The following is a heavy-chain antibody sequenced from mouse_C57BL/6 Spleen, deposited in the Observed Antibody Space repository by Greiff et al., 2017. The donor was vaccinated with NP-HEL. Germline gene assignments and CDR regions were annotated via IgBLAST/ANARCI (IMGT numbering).Heavy chain of an antibody. J-gene: IGHJ2*01. CDR1: GYTFTSYW. D-gene: IGHD2-1*01. CDR3: ARSPAGIYYGLDY. CDR2: INPSNGGT. Sequence: QVHVKQPGTELVKPGASVKLSCKASGYTFTSYWMHWVKQRPGQGLEWIGNINPSNGGTNYNEKFKSKATLTVDKSSSTAYMQLSSLTSEDSAVYYCARSPAGIYYGLDYWGQGTTLTVSS. V-gene: IGHV1-53*01.